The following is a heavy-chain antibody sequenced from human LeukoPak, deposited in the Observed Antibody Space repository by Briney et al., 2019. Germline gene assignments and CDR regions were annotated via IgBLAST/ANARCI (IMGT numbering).Heavy chain of an antibody. D-gene: IGHD5-18*01. V-gene: IGHV4-39*01. Sequence: PSETLSLTCTVSGGSLSSSSYYWGWIRQPPGKGLEWIGSIYYSGSTYYNPSLKSRVTISVDTSKNQFSLKLSSVTAADTAVYYCARGANSYGFVYWGQGTLVTVSS. CDR2: IYYSGST. CDR3: ARGANSYGFVY. CDR1: GGSLSSSSYY. J-gene: IGHJ4*02.